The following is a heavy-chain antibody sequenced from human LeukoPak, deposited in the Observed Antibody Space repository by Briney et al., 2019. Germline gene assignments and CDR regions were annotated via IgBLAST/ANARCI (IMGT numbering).Heavy chain of an antibody. Sequence: GGSLRLSCAASGFTFSSYSMNWVRQAPGKGLEWVSYITSSSSTIYYAASVKGRFTISRDNVDNVVYLQMNSLGAEDTAVYYCARVAVSGPTGWFDSWGQGTLVIVSS. CDR1: GFTFSSYS. CDR2: ITSSSSTI. CDR3: ARVAVSGPTGWFDS. D-gene: IGHD2-8*02. J-gene: IGHJ5*01. V-gene: IGHV3-48*01.